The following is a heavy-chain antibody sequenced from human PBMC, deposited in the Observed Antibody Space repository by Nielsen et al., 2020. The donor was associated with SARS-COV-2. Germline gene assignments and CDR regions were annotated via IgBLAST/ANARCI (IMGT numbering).Heavy chain of an antibody. J-gene: IGHJ4*02. CDR2: ISSSSYYI. CDR3: ARNAGAYYRDTGPYLHYFDY. Sequence: GGSLRLSCAASGFTFSSYWMSWVRQAPGKGLEWVSSISSSSYYISYADSVKGRITISRDNAKNSVFLQMNSLRAEDTAVYYCARNAGAYYRDTGPYLHYFDYWGQGTLVTVSS. V-gene: IGHV3-21*06. CDR1: GFTFSSYW. D-gene: IGHD3-22*01.